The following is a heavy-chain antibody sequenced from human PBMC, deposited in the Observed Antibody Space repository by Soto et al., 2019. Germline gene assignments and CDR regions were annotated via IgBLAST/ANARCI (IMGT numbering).Heavy chain of an antibody. Sequence: EVQLLESGGGLVQPGGSLRLSCTGSGFTFSSYAMNWVRQAPGKGLECVSTISGSGGTTYYSDSVKGLFTISRDNSKNTLYLQMSSLRAEDTAVYYCANNGRAAARYNWFDPWGQGTLVTVS. CDR1: GFTFSSYA. CDR2: ISGSGGTT. V-gene: IGHV3-23*01. J-gene: IGHJ5*02. CDR3: ANNGRAAARYNWFDP. D-gene: IGHD6-13*01.